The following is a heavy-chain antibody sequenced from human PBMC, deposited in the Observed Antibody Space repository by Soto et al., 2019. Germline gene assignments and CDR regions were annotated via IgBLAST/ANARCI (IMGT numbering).Heavy chain of an antibody. Sequence: QVQLVESGGGVVQPGRSLRLSCAASGFTFSSYAMHWVRQAPGKGLEWVAVISYDGSNKYYADSVKGRLTISRDNSKNTLYLQMNSLRAEDTAVYYCARDLKQQLVRGVPDYWGQGTLVTVSS. CDR1: GFTFSSYA. D-gene: IGHD6-13*01. J-gene: IGHJ4*02. V-gene: IGHV3-30-3*01. CDR2: ISYDGSNK. CDR3: ARDLKQQLVRGVPDY.